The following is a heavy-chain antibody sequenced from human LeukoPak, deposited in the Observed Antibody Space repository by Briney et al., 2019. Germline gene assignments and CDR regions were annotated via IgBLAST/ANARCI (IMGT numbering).Heavy chain of an antibody. CDR3: ARVCHDSSGLIDY. CDR1: GFTFSSYA. CDR2: ISYDGSNK. Sequence: GGSLRLSCAASGFTFSSYAMHWVRQAPGKGLEWVAVISYDGSNKYYADSVKGRFTISRDNSKNTLYLQMNSLRAEDTAVYYCARVCHDSSGLIDYWGQGTLVTVPS. J-gene: IGHJ4*02. D-gene: IGHD3-22*01. V-gene: IGHV3-30-3*01.